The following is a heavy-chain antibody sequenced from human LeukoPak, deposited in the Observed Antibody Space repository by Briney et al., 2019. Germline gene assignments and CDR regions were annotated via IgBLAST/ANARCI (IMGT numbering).Heavy chain of an antibody. V-gene: IGHV4-59*01. D-gene: IGHD3-22*01. CDR2: IYYSGST. Sequence: SETLSLTCTVSGGSISSYYWSWIRQPPGKGLEWIGYIYYSGSTNYNPSLKSRVTISVDTSKNQFSLKLNSVTAADTAVYYCAREYYYDSSGYYHDAFDIWGQGTMVTVSS. CDR3: AREYYYDSSGYYHDAFDI. J-gene: IGHJ3*02. CDR1: GGSISSYY.